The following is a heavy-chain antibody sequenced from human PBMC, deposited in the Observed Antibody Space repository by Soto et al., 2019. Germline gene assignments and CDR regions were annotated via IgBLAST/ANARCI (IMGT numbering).Heavy chain of an antibody. CDR2: ISPMFGAA. CDR1: GVTFNTYA. Sequence: QVQLVQSGAEMEKPGSSVKVSCKSSGVTFNTYAMNWVRQAPGQGPEWMGDISPMFGAANYAPKFQGRVTITAEECTGTSYMPLSNLTSEDAAPDFCAREVQVHTPAFVYWGQGTLVTVS. V-gene: IGHV1-69*01. CDR3: AREVQVHTPAFVY. J-gene: IGHJ4*02. D-gene: IGHD3-10*01.